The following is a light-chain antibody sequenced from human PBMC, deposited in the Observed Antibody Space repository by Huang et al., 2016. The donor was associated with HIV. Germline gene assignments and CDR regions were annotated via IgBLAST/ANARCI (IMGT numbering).Light chain of an antibody. CDR2: GAS. V-gene: IGKV3-15*01. J-gene: IGKJ4*01. Sequence: EIVMTQSPATLSVSPGVRATLSCRASHSITSNLAWYQQTPGQAPRLLIYGASTRATGIPVRFVGSGSGTQFTLTISSLQSEDFAIYYCQQYNNWPLTFGGGTKVEIK. CDR3: QQYNNWPLT. CDR1: HSITSN.